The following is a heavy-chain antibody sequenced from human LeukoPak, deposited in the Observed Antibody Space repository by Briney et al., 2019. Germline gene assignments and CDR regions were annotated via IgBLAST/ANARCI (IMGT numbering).Heavy chain of an antibody. D-gene: IGHD3-3*01. Sequence: SETLSLTCIVSGTSLSPFHWTWFRQPAGQRLEWIGLIYFTGTATLNPSLRSRVTISVDTSKNQFSLKLSSVTAADTAVYYCARGRRTIFGVVTLHDAFDIWGQGTMVTVSS. J-gene: IGHJ3*02. CDR2: IYFTGTA. CDR3: ARGRRTIFGVVTLHDAFDI. V-gene: IGHV4-4*07. CDR1: GTSLSPFH.